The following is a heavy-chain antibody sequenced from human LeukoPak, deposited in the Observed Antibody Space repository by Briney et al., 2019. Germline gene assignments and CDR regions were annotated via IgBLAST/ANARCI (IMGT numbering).Heavy chain of an antibody. Sequence: SETLSLTCSVSGGSISSSNYCWGWIRQPPGKGLEWIGTIYYSGSTYYNPSLKSRVTISVDTSKNQFSLKLSSVTAADTAVYYCARGYSYGCEGYWGQGTLVTVSS. CDR2: IYYSGST. J-gene: IGHJ4*02. V-gene: IGHV4-39*07. CDR3: ARGYSYGCEGY. CDR1: GGSISSSNYC. D-gene: IGHD5-18*01.